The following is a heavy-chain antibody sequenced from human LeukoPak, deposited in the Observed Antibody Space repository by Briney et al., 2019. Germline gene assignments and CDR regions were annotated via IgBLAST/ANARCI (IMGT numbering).Heavy chain of an antibody. Sequence: ASVKVSCKVSGYTLTELSMHWVRQAPGKGLEWMGGFDPEDGETIHAQKFQGRVTMTEDTSTDTAYMELSSLRSEDTAVYYCATDSMLDIAAAGSIQHWGQGTLVTVSS. J-gene: IGHJ1*01. CDR1: GYTLTELS. CDR2: FDPEDGET. D-gene: IGHD6-13*01. V-gene: IGHV1-24*01. CDR3: ATDSMLDIAAAGSIQH.